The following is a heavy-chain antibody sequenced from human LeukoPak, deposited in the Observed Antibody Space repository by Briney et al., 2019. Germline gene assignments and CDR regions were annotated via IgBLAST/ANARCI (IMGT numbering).Heavy chain of an antibody. J-gene: IGHJ6*02. Sequence: PGGSLRLSCAASGFTFSSYAMSWVRQAPGKGLEWVSAISGSGGSTYYADSVKGRFTISRDNSKNTLYLQMNSLRAEDTAVYYCAREIREAVITRHYYYGIDVWGQGTTVTVSS. CDR2: ISGSGGST. CDR3: AREIREAVITRHYYYGIDV. D-gene: IGHD2/OR15-2a*01. V-gene: IGHV3-23*01. CDR1: GFTFSSYA.